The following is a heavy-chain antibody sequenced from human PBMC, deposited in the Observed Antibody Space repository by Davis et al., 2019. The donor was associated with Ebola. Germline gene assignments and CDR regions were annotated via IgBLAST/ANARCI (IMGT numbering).Heavy chain of an antibody. J-gene: IGHJ4*02. CDR2: ISGSGGST. V-gene: IGHV3-23*01. D-gene: IGHD1-26*01. CDR1: GFTFSSYA. CDR3: ASKWELLRRTSDY. Sequence: PGGSLRLSCAASGFTFSSYAMSWVRQAPGKGLEWVSAISGSGGSTYYADSVKGRFTISRDNSKNTLYLQMNSLRAEDTAVYYCASKWELLRRTSDYWGQGTLVTVSS.